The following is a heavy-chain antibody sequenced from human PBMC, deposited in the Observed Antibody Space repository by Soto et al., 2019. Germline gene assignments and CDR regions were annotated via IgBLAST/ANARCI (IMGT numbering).Heavy chain of an antibody. J-gene: IGHJ4*02. CDR3: ARDQVKGTMTIL. V-gene: IGHV3-30-3*01. CDR1: GFTFINYA. Sequence: GGSLRLSCAASGFTFINYAMHWVRQAAGRGLAWVAVISYDGSNKYYADSVTGRFTISSDNSKKTMYQQMNSPSAEDTAVYHCARDQVKGTMTILWGQGTLVTISS. CDR2: ISYDGSNK. D-gene: IGHD1-1*01.